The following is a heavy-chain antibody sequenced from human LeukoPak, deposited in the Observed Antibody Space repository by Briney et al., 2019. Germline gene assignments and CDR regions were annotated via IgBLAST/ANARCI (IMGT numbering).Heavy chain of an antibody. CDR1: GFTFSSYA. Sequence: GGSLKLSCAASGFTFSSYAMHWARQAPGKGLEWVAVISYDGSNKYYADSVKGRFTISRDNSKNTLYLQMNSLRAEDTAVYYCARDRHWGLPEFDYWGQGTLVTVSS. V-gene: IGHV3-30-3*01. J-gene: IGHJ4*02. D-gene: IGHD7-27*01. CDR3: ARDRHWGLPEFDY. CDR2: ISYDGSNK.